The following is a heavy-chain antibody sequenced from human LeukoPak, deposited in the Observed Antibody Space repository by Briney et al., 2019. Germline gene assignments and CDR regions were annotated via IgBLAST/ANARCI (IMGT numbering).Heavy chain of an antibody. CDR2: ISGSGGST. J-gene: IGHJ4*02. CDR1: GFTFSSYA. V-gene: IGHV3-23*01. D-gene: IGHD6-13*01. CDR3: AKDYRIAAAGTPPFSFDY. Sequence: GGSLRLSCAASGFTFSSYAMSRVRQAPGKGLEWVSAISGSGGSTYYADSVKGRFTISRDNSKNTLYLQMNSLRAEDTAVYYCAKDYRIAAAGTPPFSFDYWGQGTLVTVSS.